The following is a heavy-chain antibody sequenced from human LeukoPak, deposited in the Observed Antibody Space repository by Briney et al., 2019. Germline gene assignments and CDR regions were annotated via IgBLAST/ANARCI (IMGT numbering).Heavy chain of an antibody. D-gene: IGHD3-10*01. CDR1: GVSITSGGYY. CDR3: ARTSYSFDY. V-gene: IGHV4-31*03. Sequence: PSETLSLTCTVSGVSITSGGYYWSWIRQQPGKGLEWIGYIYYRGSTQYNPSLKSRVNISVDTPKNQFSLKVSSVTAEDTAVYYCARTSYSFDYWGQGTLVTAS. CDR2: IYYRGST. J-gene: IGHJ4*02.